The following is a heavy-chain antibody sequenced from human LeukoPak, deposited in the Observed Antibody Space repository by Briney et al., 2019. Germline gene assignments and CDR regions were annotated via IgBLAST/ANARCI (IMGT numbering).Heavy chain of an antibody. J-gene: IGHJ4*02. CDR1: GFTFSDHY. Sequence: GGSLRLSCEASGFTFSDHYMSWVRQAPGKGLEWVASIRNKAKSHATEYAASVKSRFTISRDDSENSLYLQMSSLKTEDTAVYYCARDLAYSGRFYFGYWGQGTLVTVSS. V-gene: IGHV3-72*01. CDR3: ARDLAYSGRFYFGY. CDR2: IRNKAKSHAT. D-gene: IGHD5-12*01.